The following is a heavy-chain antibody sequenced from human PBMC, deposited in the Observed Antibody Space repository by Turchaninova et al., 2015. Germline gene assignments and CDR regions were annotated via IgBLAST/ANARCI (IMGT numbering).Heavy chain of an antibody. CDR3: ARGYSGSSHFDY. Sequence: QVQLQQWGAGLLKPSETLSLTCAVYGGSFSGYYWGWIRQPPGKGLEWIGEINHSGSTNYNPSLKSRVTISVDTSKNQFSLKLSSVTAADTAVYYCARGYSGSSHFDYWGQGTLVTVSS. CDR1: GGSFSGYY. D-gene: IGHD1-26*01. J-gene: IGHJ4*02. V-gene: IGHV4-34*01. CDR2: INHSGST.